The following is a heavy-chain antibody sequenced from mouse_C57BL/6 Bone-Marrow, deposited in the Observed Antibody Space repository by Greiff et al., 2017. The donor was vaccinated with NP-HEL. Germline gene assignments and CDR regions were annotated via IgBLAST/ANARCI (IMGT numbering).Heavy chain of an antibody. D-gene: IGHD1-1*02. Sequence: EVKLMESGPGLVKPSQSLSLTCSVTGYSITSGYYWNWIRQFPGNKLEWMGYISYDGSNNYNPSLKNRISITRDTSKNQFFLKLNSVTTEDTATYYCAREALWSGRSDYWGQGTTLTVSS. J-gene: IGHJ2*01. V-gene: IGHV3-6*01. CDR1: GYSITSGYY. CDR2: ISYDGSN. CDR3: AREALWSGRSDY.